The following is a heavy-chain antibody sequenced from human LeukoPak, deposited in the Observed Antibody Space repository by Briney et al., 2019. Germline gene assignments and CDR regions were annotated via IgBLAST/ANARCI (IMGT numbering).Heavy chain of an antibody. CDR2: ISAYNGNT. D-gene: IGHD2-15*01. V-gene: IGHV1-18*01. CDR3: AREIELGYCSCPSCPAHAFDT. CDR1: GYTFTSYG. J-gene: IGHJ3*02. Sequence: GASVKVSCKASGYTFTSYGISWVRQAPGQGLEWMGWISAYNGNTNYAQKLQGRVTMTTDTSTSTAYMELRSLRSDDTAVHYCAREIELGYCSCPSCPAHAFDTWGQGTMVTVSS.